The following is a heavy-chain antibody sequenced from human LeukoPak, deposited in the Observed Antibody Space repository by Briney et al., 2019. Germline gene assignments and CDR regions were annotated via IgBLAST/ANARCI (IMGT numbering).Heavy chain of an antibody. V-gene: IGHV4-59*01. Sequence: SETLSLTCTVSGGSISSYYWSWIRRPPGKGLEWIGYIYYSGSTNYNPSLKSRVTISVGTSKNQFSLKLSSVTAADTAVYYCARSTDSSGYYYPDAFDIWGQGTMVTVSS. J-gene: IGHJ3*02. CDR1: GGSISSYY. CDR2: IYYSGST. CDR3: ARSTDSSGYYYPDAFDI. D-gene: IGHD3-22*01.